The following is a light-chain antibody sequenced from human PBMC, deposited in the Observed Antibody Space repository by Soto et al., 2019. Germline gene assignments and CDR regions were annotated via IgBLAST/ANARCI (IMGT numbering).Light chain of an antibody. V-gene: IGKV2-28*01. Sequence: DLMLTQSPRSLSVTTGEPASMSCRASHSLHSNGISYLHWYLQKPGQSPQLLIYLGSTRASGVPDRFSGSGSGTEYTLKISRVEAEDAGVYYCTQALQKPSIFGQGTKVDNK. CDR1: HSLHSNGISY. CDR3: TQALQKPSI. CDR2: LGS. J-gene: IGKJ1*01.